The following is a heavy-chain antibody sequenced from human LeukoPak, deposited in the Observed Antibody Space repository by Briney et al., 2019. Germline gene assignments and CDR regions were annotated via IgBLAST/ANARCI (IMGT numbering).Heavy chain of an antibody. CDR3: AKGTGSGSSNWFDP. D-gene: IGHD3-10*01. CDR1: GFTFSSYA. J-gene: IGHJ5*02. V-gene: IGHV3-23*01. Sequence: PGGSLRLSCAASGFTFSSYAMSWVRQAPGKGLEWVSAISGSGGSTYYADSVKGRFTISRDNSKSTLYLQMNSLRAEDTAVYYCAKGTGSGSSNWFDPWGQGTLVTVSS. CDR2: ISGSGGST.